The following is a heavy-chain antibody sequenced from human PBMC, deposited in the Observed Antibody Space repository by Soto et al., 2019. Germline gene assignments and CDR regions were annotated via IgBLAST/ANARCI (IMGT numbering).Heavy chain of an antibody. CDR2: ISPYNDYT. CDR3: ARGGYYDNTWGKLSHYGLDV. J-gene: IGHJ6*02. CDR1: GYTFIIYG. V-gene: IGHV1-18*01. Sequence: QVQLVQSAAEVKKPGASVRVSCKASGYTFIIYGIAWVRQAPGQGLEWMGWISPYNDYTIYAQKLQGRVTMTADTSTRTVYMELRGLKSDDTAVYSCARGGYYDNTWGKLSHYGLDVWGQGTSVTVSS. D-gene: IGHD3-16*01.